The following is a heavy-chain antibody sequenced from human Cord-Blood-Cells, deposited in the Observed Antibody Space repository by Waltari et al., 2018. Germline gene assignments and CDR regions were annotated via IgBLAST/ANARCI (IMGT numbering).Heavy chain of an antibody. CDR2: FDPEDGET. D-gene: IGHD3-10*01. Sequence: QVQLVQSGAAVKKPGAPVKVSCQVSGYTPTELSMPWVRQAPGKGLEWMGGFDPEDGETIYAQKFQGRVTMTEDTSTDTAYMELSSLRSEDTAVYYCATSLWFRELLYAFDIWGQGTMVTVSS. CDR3: ATSLWFRELLYAFDI. V-gene: IGHV1-24*01. CDR1: GYTPTELS. J-gene: IGHJ3*02.